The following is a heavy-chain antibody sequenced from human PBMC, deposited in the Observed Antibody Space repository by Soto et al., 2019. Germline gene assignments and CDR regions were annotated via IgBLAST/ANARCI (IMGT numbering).Heavy chain of an antibody. CDR1: GYTFTSYD. D-gene: IGHD3-3*01. V-gene: IGHV1-8*01. CDR3: ARGTTPITIFGVVTQTITYCDY. CDR2: MNPNSGNT. Sequence: QVQLVQSGAEVKKPGASVKVSCKASGYTFTSYDINWVRQATGQGLEWMGWMNPNSGNTGYAQKFQGRVTMTRNTSISTAYMELSSLRSEDTAVYYCARGTTPITIFGVVTQTITYCDYWGQGTLVTVSS. J-gene: IGHJ4*02.